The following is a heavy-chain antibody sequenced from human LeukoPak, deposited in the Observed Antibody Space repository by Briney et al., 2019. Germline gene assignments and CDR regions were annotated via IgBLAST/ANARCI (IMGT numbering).Heavy chain of an antibody. CDR2: ISSSSSYI. Sequence: PGGSLRLSCAASGFTFSSCSMNWVRQAPGRGREWVSCISSSSSYIYYADSVKCRFTISRDNAKNSLYLQMNSLRAEDTAVYYCARDRIAVADNWFDPWGQGTLVTVSS. CDR1: GFTFSSCS. D-gene: IGHD6-19*01. V-gene: IGHV3-21*01. CDR3: ARDRIAVADNWFDP. J-gene: IGHJ5*02.